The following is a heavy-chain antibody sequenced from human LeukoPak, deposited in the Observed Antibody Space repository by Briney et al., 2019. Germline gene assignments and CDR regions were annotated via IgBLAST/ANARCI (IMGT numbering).Heavy chain of an antibody. D-gene: IGHD2-2*02. CDR2: IKQDGSEK. J-gene: IGHJ6*03. Sequence: GGSLRLSCAASGFTFRSYWMTWVRQAPGKGLEWVANIKQDGSEKYYVASVKGRFTISRDNAKNSLYLQMNSLRAEGTAVYYCARDIGYCRSISCNNYYYYYMDVWGKGTTVTVSS. CDR1: GFTFRSYW. V-gene: IGHV3-7*01. CDR3: ARDIGYCRSISCNNYYYYYMDV.